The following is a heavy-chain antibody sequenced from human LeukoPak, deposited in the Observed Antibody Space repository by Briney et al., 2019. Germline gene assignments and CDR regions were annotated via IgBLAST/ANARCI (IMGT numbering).Heavy chain of an antibody. D-gene: IGHD3-22*01. CDR3: TTDQSSGYYYGLSYYYYYGMDV. CDR2: IKSKTDGGTT. J-gene: IGHJ6*02. V-gene: IGHV3-15*01. CDR1: GFTFSNAW. Sequence: GGSLRLSCAASGFTFSNAWMSWVRQAPGKGLEGVGRIKSKTDGGTTDYAAPVKGRFTISRDDSKNTLYLQMNSLKTEDTAVYYCTTDQSSGYYYGLSYYYYYGMDVWGQGTTVTVSS.